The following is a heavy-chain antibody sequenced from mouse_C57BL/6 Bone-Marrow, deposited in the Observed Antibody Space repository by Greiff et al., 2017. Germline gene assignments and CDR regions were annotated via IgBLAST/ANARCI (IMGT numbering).Heavy chain of an antibody. CDR1: GYAFSSYW. CDR2: IYPGDGDT. CDR3: ARQGMDY. V-gene: IGHV1-80*01. J-gene: IGHJ4*01. Sequence: VQGVESGAELVKPGASVKISCKASGYAFSSYWMNWVQQRPGKGLEWIGQIYPGDGDTTSNEKFKGKATLTADKSSSTAYMQLISLTSEDSAVYFCARQGMDYWGQGTSVTVSS.